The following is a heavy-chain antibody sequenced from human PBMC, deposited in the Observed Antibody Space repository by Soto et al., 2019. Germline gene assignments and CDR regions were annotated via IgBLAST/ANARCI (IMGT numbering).Heavy chain of an antibody. CDR3: AKDGGVVGAKLFDY. J-gene: IGHJ4*02. V-gene: IGHV3-30*18. D-gene: IGHD1-26*01. CDR2: ISYDGSNK. Sequence: GGSLRLSCSASGFTFRSYGMHWVRQAPGKGLEWVAVISYDGSNKYYADSVKGRFTISRDNSKNTLYLQMNSLRAEDTAVYYWAKDGGVVGAKLFDYWGQGTLVTGSS. CDR1: GFTFRSYG.